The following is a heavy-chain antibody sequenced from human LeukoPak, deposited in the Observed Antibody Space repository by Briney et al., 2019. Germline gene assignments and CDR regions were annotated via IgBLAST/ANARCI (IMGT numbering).Heavy chain of an antibody. V-gene: IGHV1-24*01. CDR2: FDPEEAKM. Sequence: ASVRVSCKVSGYSVTELSMQWVRQAPGKGLECLGGFDPEEAKMVYAQKFQGRVTMTEDTSTDTAYMELRGLTSEDTAVYYCATRSDDFWSGYVDWGQGTLVAVSS. D-gene: IGHD3-3*01. CDR1: GYSVTELS. CDR3: ATRSDDFWSGYVD. J-gene: IGHJ4*02.